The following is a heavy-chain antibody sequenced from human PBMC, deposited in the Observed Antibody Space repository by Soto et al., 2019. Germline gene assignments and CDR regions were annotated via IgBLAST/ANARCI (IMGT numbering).Heavy chain of an antibody. Sequence: GVSLRLSCSASGFTFSSYAMSWVRQAPGKGLEWVSAISGSGGSTYYADSVKGRFTISRDNSKNTLYLQMNSLRAEDTAVYYCAKDHLVGDFWSAPDWPHFDYWGPGTLVTVSS. D-gene: IGHD3-3*01. CDR2: ISGSGGST. J-gene: IGHJ4*02. CDR3: AKDHLVGDFWSAPDWPHFDY. V-gene: IGHV3-23*01. CDR1: GFTFSSYA.